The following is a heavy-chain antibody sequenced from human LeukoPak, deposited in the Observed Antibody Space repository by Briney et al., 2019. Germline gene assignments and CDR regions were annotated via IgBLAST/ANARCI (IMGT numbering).Heavy chain of an antibody. J-gene: IGHJ4*02. Sequence: GGSLRLSCAASGFTFSSYWVHWVRQAQGQGLMWVSRINPDGSTIDYADSVKGRFTISRDNAKNTLYLQMNSLRAEDTAVYYCARAGYYRSDYWGQGTLVTVSS. CDR1: GFTFSSYW. D-gene: IGHD1-26*01. CDR2: INPDGSTI. CDR3: ARAGYYRSDY. V-gene: IGHV3-74*01.